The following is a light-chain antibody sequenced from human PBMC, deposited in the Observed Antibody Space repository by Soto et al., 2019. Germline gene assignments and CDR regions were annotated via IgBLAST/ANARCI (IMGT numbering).Light chain of an antibody. CDR1: SSNIGAGSD. Sequence: QSALTQPPSISGSPGQSVTISCTCISSNIGAGSDVHWYHQLPGTAPKLLIYGNTNRPSGVPDRFSGSKSGTSASLAIAGLQTEDEGDYYCQTYDSSLSGLYVFGTGTKV. CDR3: QTYDSSLSGLYV. J-gene: IGLJ1*01. V-gene: IGLV1-40*01. CDR2: GNT.